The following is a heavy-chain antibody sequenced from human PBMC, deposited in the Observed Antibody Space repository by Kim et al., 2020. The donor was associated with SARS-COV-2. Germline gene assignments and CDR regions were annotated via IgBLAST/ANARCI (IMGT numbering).Heavy chain of an antibody. V-gene: IGHV3-23*01. CDR2: IIGSGAST. D-gene: IGHD5-18*01. CDR1: GFTFRSSA. J-gene: IGHJ4*02. Sequence: GGSLRLSCAASGFTFRSSAMSWVRQAPGKGLEWVSAIIGSGASTYYADSVKGRFTISRDNFKNTLYLQINILRAEDTAVYYCAKDLHSYGYAGSPTCDLWGQGTLVTVSS. CDR3: AKDLHSYGYAGSPTCDL.